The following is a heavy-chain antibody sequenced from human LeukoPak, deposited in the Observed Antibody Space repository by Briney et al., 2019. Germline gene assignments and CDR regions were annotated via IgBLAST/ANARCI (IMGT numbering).Heavy chain of an antibody. V-gene: IGHV5-51*01. J-gene: IGHJ4*02. CDR1: GYNFPTYW. Sequence: PGESLEISCEGSGYNFPTYWIAWVRQMPGKGLEWMGIIYPGDSDTRYSPSFQGQVTISADKSISTAYLQWSSLKASDTAMYYCARARSGSQDYWGQGTLVTVSS. CDR3: ARARSGSQDY. D-gene: IGHD1-26*01. CDR2: IYPGDSDT.